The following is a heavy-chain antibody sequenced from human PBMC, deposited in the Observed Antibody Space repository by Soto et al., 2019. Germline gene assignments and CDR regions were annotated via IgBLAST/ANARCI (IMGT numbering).Heavy chain of an antibody. CDR1: GGSISSGGYY. D-gene: IGHD3-22*01. CDR2: IYYSGST. V-gene: IGHV4-31*03. CDR3: ARGTSSSYYGYYGMGV. Sequence: SETLSLTCTVSGGSISSGGYYWSWIRQHPGEGLEWIGYIYYSGSTYYHPSLKSRVTISVDTSKNQFSLKLSSVTAADTAVYYCARGTSSSYYGYYGMGVWGQGTTVT. J-gene: IGHJ6*02.